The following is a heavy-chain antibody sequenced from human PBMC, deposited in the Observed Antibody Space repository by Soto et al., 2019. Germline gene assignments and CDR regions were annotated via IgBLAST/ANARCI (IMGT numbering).Heavy chain of an antibody. D-gene: IGHD6-13*01. V-gene: IGHV4-31*03. CDR3: ARVSDSSSWTGAFDI. CDR2: IYYSGST. J-gene: IGHJ3*02. CDR1: GGSISSGGYY. Sequence: SETLSLTCTVSGGSISSGGYYWGWIRQHPGKGLEWIGYIYYSGSTYYNPSLKSRVIISVDTSKTQFSLKLSSVTAADTAVYYYARVSDSSSWTGAFDIWGQGTMVTVSS.